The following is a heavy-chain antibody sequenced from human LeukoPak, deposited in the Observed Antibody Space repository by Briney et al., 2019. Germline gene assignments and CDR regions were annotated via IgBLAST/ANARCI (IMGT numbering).Heavy chain of an antibody. CDR1: GGSISSSSYY. V-gene: IGHV4-39*02. CDR2: IYYSGST. J-gene: IGHJ4*02. D-gene: IGHD3-22*01. Sequence: SETLSLTCTVSGGSISSSSYYWGWIRQPPGKGLEWIGSIYYSGSTYYNPSLKSRVTISVDTSKNQFSLKLSSVTAADTAVYHCARDGDSSGYYYHFWGQGTLVTVSS. CDR3: ARDGDSSGYYYHF.